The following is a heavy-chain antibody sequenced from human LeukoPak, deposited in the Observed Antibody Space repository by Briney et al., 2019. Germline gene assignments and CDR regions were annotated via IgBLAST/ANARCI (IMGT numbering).Heavy chain of an antibody. Sequence: PGGSLRLSCAASGFTFSYYWMGRVRQAPGKGLEWVANIKQDGSEKYYVDSVRGRFTISRDNAKNSLYLQMNSLRDEDTAVYYCARDEHQYYSESSGRFDYWGQGTLVTVSS. CDR3: ARDEHQYYSESSGRFDY. CDR2: IKQDGSEK. D-gene: IGHD3-22*01. J-gene: IGHJ4*02. CDR1: GFTFSYYW. V-gene: IGHV3-7*04.